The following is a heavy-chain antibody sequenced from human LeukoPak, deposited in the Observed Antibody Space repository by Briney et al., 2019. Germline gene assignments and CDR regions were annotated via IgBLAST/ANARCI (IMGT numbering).Heavy chain of an antibody. CDR3: ATYCSSNRCYFDY. CDR2: LYSSGST. V-gene: IGHV4-61*01. J-gene: IGHJ4*02. D-gene: IGHD2-2*01. Sequence: PSETLSLTCSVSSGSVSSSTYYWSWIRQPPGKGLEWIGYLYSSGSTSYNPSLKSRVTISVDTSKNQFSLKLTSVTAADTAVYYCATYCSSNRCYFDYWGQGTRVTVSS. CDR1: SGSVSSSTYY.